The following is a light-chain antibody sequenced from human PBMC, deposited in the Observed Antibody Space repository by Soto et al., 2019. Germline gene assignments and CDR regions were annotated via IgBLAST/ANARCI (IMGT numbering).Light chain of an antibody. CDR3: QSYDSRLSGHWV. V-gene: IGLV1-40*01. CDR1: YSDIGAGYD. J-gene: IGLJ3*02. Sequence: QSVVTQPPSVSGAVGQRVTISCTGSYSDIGAGYDVHWYQQFPGTAPKLLIYGNTNRPSGVPDRFSGSKSGTSASLAITGLQAEDEAHYYCQSYDSRLSGHWVFGGGTKLTVL. CDR2: GNT.